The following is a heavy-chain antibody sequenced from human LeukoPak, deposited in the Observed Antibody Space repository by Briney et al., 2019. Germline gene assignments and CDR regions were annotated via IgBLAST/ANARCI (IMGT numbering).Heavy chain of an antibody. Sequence: GSLRLSCAASGFTFFNAWMSWVRQAPGKGLEWVSSISSSSSYIYYADSVKGRFTISRDNAKNSLYLQMNSLRAEDTAVYYCARVGRSVTFDYWGQGTLVTVSS. CDR2: ISSSSSYI. V-gene: IGHV3-21*01. D-gene: IGHD1-14*01. J-gene: IGHJ4*02. CDR3: ARVGRSVTFDY. CDR1: GFTFFNAW.